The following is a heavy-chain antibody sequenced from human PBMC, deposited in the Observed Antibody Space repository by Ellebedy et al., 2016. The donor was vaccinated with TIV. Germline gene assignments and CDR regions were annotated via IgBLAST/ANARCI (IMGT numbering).Heavy chain of an antibody. J-gene: IGHJ3*02. D-gene: IGHD6-19*01. V-gene: IGHV3-15*07. Sequence: GESLKISCAASGFTFSNAWMNWVRQAPGKGLEWVGRIKSKTDGGTTDYAAPVKGRFTISRDDSKNTLYLQMNSLKTEDTAVYYCTTDLDGGGSGWFSRNSDAFDIWGQGTMVTVSS. CDR3: TTDLDGGGSGWFSRNSDAFDI. CDR2: IKSKTDGGTT. CDR1: GFTFSNAW.